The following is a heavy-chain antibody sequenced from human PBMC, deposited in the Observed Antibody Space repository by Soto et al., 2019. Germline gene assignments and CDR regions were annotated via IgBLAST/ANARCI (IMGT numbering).Heavy chain of an antibody. CDR1: GGSFSGYY. CDR3: ARGGLVRLLRYYGMDV. Sequence: PSETLSLTCAVYGGSFSGYYWSWIRQPPRKGLEWIGEINHSGSTNYNPSLKSRVTISVDTSKSQFSLKLSSVTAADTAVYYCARGGLVRLLRYYGMDVWGQGTTVTVSS. J-gene: IGHJ6*02. CDR2: INHSGST. V-gene: IGHV4-34*01. D-gene: IGHD6-19*01.